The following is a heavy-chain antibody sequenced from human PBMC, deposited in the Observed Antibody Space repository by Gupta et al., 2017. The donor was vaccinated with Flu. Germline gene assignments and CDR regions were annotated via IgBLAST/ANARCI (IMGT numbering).Heavy chain of an antibody. CDR2: FNIRGTVT. CDR1: GVAFSGDG. J-gene: IGHJ4*02. Sequence: AEVTEGGGGEVQEGADRRSAWAGEGVAFSGDGIAWVQQATGKGLEWVSTFNIRGTVTYYAVSVQGRFTTSRDESKNLVYLQMNCVRVECAAQYYCAIFSGVVGWAFVYWVQLTLATVSS. D-gene: IGHD6-19*01. V-gene: IGHV3-23*05. CDR3: AIFSGVVGWAFVY.